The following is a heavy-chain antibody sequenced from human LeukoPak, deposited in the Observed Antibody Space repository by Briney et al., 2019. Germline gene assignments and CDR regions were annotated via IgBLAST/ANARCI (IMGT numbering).Heavy chain of an antibody. V-gene: IGHV3-23*01. Sequence: GGSLRLSCAASGFTFSSYAMSWVRQAPGKGLEWVSGVSDSGGSTYYADSVKGRFTISRDNSKNTLYLQMHSLRAEDTAVYYCAKDFTSPIAAAAPYYFDYWGQGTLVTVSS. D-gene: IGHD6-13*01. J-gene: IGHJ4*02. CDR1: GFTFSSYA. CDR2: VSDSGGST. CDR3: AKDFTSPIAAAAPYYFDY.